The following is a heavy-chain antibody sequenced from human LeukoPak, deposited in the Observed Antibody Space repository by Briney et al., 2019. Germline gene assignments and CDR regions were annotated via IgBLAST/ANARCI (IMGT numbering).Heavy chain of an antibody. CDR2: ISSSGSTI. CDR1: GFTFSDYY. D-gene: IGHD3-3*01. Sequence: KPGGSLRLSCAASGFTFSDYYMSWIRQAPGQGLEWVSYISSSGSTIYYGDSVRGRFTISRDNAKNSLYLQMNSLRAEDTAVYYCAKDGITSDYDFWSGYYFDYWGQGTLVTVSS. V-gene: IGHV3-11*01. CDR3: AKDGITSDYDFWSGYYFDY. J-gene: IGHJ4*02.